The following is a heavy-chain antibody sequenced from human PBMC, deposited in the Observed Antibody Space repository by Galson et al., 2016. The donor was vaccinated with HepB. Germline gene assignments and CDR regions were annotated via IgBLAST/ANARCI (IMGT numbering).Heavy chain of an antibody. CDR2: ISDTGETI. J-gene: IGHJ4*02. CDR3: ARGGESVINGDY. D-gene: IGHD1-20*01. Sequence: SLRLSCAASGYTFSALGMNWVRQAPGKGLEWIAYISDTGETIYYADSVKGRVAISRDDAKNSVYLQMHSLRDEDAAVYYCARGGESVINGDYWGQGTLVTVSS. V-gene: IGHV3-48*02. CDR1: GYTFSALG.